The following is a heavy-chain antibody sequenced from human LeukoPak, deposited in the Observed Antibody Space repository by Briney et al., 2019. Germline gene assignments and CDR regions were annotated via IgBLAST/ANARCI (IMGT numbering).Heavy chain of an antibody. CDR1: GGSISSYY. J-gene: IGHJ4*02. V-gene: IGHV4-59*01. D-gene: IGHD3-10*01. CDR3: ARGVVLGPPYYGSGSYPDY. CDR2: IYYSGST. Sequence: SETLSLTCTVSGGSISSYYWSWIRQPPGKGLEWIGYIYYSGSTNYNPSLKSRVTISVDTSKNQFSLKLSSVTAADTAVYYCARGVVLGPPYYGSGSYPDYWGQGTLVTVSS.